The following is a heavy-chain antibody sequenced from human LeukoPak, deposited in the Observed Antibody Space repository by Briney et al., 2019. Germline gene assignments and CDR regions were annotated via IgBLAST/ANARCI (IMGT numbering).Heavy chain of an antibody. D-gene: IGHD6-19*01. V-gene: IGHV4-38-2*02. CDR2: IYQSGST. CDR1: GYSISSGYY. Sequence: SETLSLTCTVSGYSISSGYYWGWIRQPPGKGLEWIGNIYQSGSTYYNPSLKSRVTISADTSKNQFSLKLTSVTAADTAVYYCARHVSAYSSGLPYYMDVWGKGTTVTVSS. J-gene: IGHJ6*03. CDR3: ARHVSAYSSGLPYYMDV.